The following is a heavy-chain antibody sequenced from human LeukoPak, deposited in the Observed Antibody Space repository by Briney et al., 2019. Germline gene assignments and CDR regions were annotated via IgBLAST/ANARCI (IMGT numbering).Heavy chain of an antibody. CDR1: GFTFSSYA. D-gene: IGHD3-22*01. CDR2: ISYDGSNK. CDR3: ARDARTVGITMIVVGFDY. Sequence: GGSLRVSCAASGFTFSSYAMYWVRQSPGKGLEWVAVISYDGSNKYYADSVKGRFTISRDNSKNTLYLQMNSLRAEDTAVYYCARDARTVGITMIVVGFDYWGQGTLVTVSS. J-gene: IGHJ4*02. V-gene: IGHV3-30*04.